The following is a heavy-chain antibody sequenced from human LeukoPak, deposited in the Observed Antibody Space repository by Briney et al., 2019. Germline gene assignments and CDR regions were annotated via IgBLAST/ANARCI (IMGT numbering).Heavy chain of an antibody. Sequence: AGGSLRLTCAASGFTFSSYWMSWVRQAPGKGLEWVANIKQEGSEKYYVDSVKGRFTISRDNAKNSLYLQMNSLRAEDTAVYYCARGESSGYLDYWGQGTLVTVSS. CDR3: ARGESSGYLDY. CDR2: IKQEGSEK. V-gene: IGHV3-7*01. J-gene: IGHJ4*02. D-gene: IGHD3-22*01. CDR1: GFTFSSYW.